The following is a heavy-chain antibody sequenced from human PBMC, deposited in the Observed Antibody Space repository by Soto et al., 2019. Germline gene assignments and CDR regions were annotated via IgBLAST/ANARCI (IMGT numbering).Heavy chain of an antibody. V-gene: IGHV1-18*01. D-gene: IGHD3-9*01. CDR3: ARGPRGYYDILTGYYKGFGY. Sequence: GASVKVSCKASGYTFTSYGISWVRQAPGQGLEWMGWISAYNGNTNYAQKLQGRVTMTTDTSTSTAYMELRSLRSDDTAVYYCARGPRGYYDILTGYYKGFGYWGQGTLVTVSS. CDR2: ISAYNGNT. CDR1: GYTFTSYG. J-gene: IGHJ4*02.